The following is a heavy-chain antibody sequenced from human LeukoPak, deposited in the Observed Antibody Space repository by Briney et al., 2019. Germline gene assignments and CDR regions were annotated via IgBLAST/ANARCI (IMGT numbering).Heavy chain of an antibody. J-gene: IGHJ4*02. CDR1: GFTFSSYA. D-gene: IGHD6-25*01. CDR2: ISGSGGTT. V-gene: IGHV3-23*01. Sequence: GRSLRLSCAASGFTFSSYAMTWVRQAPGKGLEWVAAISGSGGTTYSADSAKGRFTISRDNSKNTLYLHMNSLRAEDTAIYYCAKFFAPSGGASGWTWAIDYWGQGTLVTVSS. CDR3: AKFFAPSGGASGWTWAIDY.